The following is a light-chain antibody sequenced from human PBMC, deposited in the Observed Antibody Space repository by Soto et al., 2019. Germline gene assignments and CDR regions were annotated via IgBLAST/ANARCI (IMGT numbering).Light chain of an antibody. J-gene: IGLJ2*01. CDR2: DVS. V-gene: IGLV2-14*01. CDR1: SSDVGGYNY. CDR3: SSYTNTSAVV. Sequence: QSALTQPASVSGSPGQSITISCTGTSSDVGGYNYVSWYQQHPGKAPKLMIYDVSNRPSGVSNRFSGSKSDNTASLAISGLQAEDEADYYCSSYTNTSAVVFGGGTKVTVL.